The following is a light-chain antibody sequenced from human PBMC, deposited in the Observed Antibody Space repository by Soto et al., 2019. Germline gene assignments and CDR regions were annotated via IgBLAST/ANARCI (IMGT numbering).Light chain of an antibody. Sequence: EIVLTQSPVTLSLSPGERATLSCRASQSVSSSYLAWYQQKPGQAPRLLIYGASSRATGIPDRFSGSGSGTDFTLTISRLEPEDFAVYYCQKYGSSPLTFGGGTKVDIK. CDR3: QKYGSSPLT. J-gene: IGKJ4*01. CDR1: QSVSSSY. CDR2: GAS. V-gene: IGKV3-20*01.